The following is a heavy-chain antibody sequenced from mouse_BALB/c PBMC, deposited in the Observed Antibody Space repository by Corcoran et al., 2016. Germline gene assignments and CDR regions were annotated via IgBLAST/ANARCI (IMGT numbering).Heavy chain of an antibody. CDR1: GFHIKDTY. J-gene: IGHJ2*01. V-gene: IGHV14-3*02. CDR2: IDPANGNT. D-gene: IGHD4-1*01. Sequence: EVQLQQSGAELVKPGASVQLSCTASGFHIKDTYMHWVKQRPEQGLEWTGRIDPANGNTKYDPKFQGKATIPADTSSNTAYLQLSSLTSEDTAVYYCARRTGTEYWGQGTTLTVSS. CDR3: ARRTGTEY.